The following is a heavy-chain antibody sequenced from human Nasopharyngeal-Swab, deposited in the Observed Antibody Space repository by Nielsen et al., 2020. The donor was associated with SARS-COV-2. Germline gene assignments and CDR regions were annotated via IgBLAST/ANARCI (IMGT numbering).Heavy chain of an antibody. Sequence: SGSTQVKPTQTLTLTCTFSGFSLSTSAVGVRWIRQPPGKALEWLALIYWDDDKRYSPSLKSRLTITKDTSKNQVVLTMTNMDPVDTATYDCAHRVRSSWHGDWFDPWGQGTLVTVSS. CDR2: IYWDDDK. CDR3: AHRVRSSWHGDWFDP. D-gene: IGHD6-13*01. J-gene: IGHJ5*02. V-gene: IGHV2-5*02. CDR1: GFSLSTSAVG.